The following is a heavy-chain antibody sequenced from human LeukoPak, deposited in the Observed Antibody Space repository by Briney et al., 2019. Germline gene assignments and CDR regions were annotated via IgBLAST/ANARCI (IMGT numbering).Heavy chain of an antibody. V-gene: IGHV4-59*01. D-gene: IGHD6-13*01. CDR1: GGSISSYY. J-gene: IGHJ4*02. Sequence: SETLSLTCTVSGGSISSYYWSWIRQPPGKGLEWIGYMYYRGNTNYDPSLKSRVTISIDTPNNQFSLKLSSVTAADTAVYCCATGVHGIAAAGDYYFDYWGQGTLVTVSS. CDR3: ATGVHGIAAAGDYYFDY. CDR2: MYYRGNT.